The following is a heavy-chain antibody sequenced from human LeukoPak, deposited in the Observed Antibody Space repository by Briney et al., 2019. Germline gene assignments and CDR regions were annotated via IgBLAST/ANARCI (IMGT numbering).Heavy chain of an antibody. J-gene: IGHJ4*02. Sequence: PGGSLRLSCAASGFTFSSYAMSWVRQAPGKGLEWVSAFSGSGGGTYYADSVRGRFTISRDNSKNTLYLQMNSLRAEDTALYYCAKCRRGFDWLPPFDYWGQGTLVAVSS. V-gene: IGHV3-23*01. CDR2: FSGSGGGT. CDR3: AKCRRGFDWLPPFDY. CDR1: GFTFSSYA. D-gene: IGHD3-9*01.